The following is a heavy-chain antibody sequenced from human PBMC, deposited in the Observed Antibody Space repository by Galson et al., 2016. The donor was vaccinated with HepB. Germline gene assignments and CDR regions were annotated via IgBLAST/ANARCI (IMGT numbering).Heavy chain of an antibody. V-gene: IGHV4-59*01. CDR2: IHYTGAT. D-gene: IGHD3-16*02. J-gene: IGHJ5*02. CDR1: GGSIGSYY. Sequence: LSLTCTVSGGSIGSYYWSWIRQPPGKGLEWIGHIHYTGATNDNPSLDSRVTISVDTSKNQFFLNLNSVTAADTAVYYCARDSLRLRESWFEDWFDPWGQGTLVTVSS. CDR3: ARDSLRLRESWFEDWFDP.